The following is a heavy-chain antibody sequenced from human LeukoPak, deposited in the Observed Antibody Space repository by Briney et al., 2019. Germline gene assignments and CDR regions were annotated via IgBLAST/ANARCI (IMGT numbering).Heavy chain of an antibody. CDR3: ARARYYYDSSGYYYELDDY. CDR1: GGSISSGSYY. D-gene: IGHD3-22*01. Sequence: SETLSLTCTVSGGSISSGSYYWSWIRQPAGKGLEWIGRIYTSGSTNYNPSLKSRVTISVDTSKNQFSLKLSSVIAADTAVYYCARARYYYDSSGYYYELDDYWGQGTLVTVSS. J-gene: IGHJ4*02. V-gene: IGHV4-61*02. CDR2: IYTSGST.